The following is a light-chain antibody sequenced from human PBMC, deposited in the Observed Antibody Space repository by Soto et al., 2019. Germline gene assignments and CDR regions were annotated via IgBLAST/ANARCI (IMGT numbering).Light chain of an antibody. CDR1: QGVGNSY. J-gene: IGKJ1*01. CDR3: HQYGTSFWT. CDR2: GAS. V-gene: IGKV3-20*01. Sequence: PLSCRASQGVGNSYLAWYQQKPGQPPRLVVYGASSRAAGVPDRFIGSGSGTDFTLTISRLEPEDFAVYYCHQYGTSFWTFGQGTKVDIK.